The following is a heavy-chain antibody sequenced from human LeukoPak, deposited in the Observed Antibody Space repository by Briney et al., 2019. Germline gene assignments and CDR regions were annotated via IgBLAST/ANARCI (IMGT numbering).Heavy chain of an antibody. D-gene: IGHD6-6*01. CDR2: IKQDGSEK. CDR1: GFTFSSYC. CDR3: ARDSIAARPYFDY. J-gene: IGHJ4*02. V-gene: IGHV3-7*01. Sequence: GGSLRLSCAASGFTFSSYCMSWVRQAPGKGLEWVANIKQDGSEKYYVDSVKGRFTISRDNAKNSLYLQMNSLRAEDTAVYYCARDSIAARPYFDYWGQGTLVTVSS.